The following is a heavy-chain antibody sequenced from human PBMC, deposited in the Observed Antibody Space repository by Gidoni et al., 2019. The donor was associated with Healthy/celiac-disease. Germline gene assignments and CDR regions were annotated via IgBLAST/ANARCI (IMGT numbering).Heavy chain of an antibody. Sequence: EVQLVESGGGLVKPGGSLRLSCAASGFTFSSYSMNWVRQAPGKGLEWVSSISSSSSYIYYADSVKGRFTISRDNAKNSLYLQMNSLRAEDTAVYYCAREAYCGGDCYSSYYFDYWGQGTLVTVSS. CDR1: GFTFSSYS. J-gene: IGHJ4*02. V-gene: IGHV3-21*01. CDR3: AREAYCGGDCYSSYYFDY. CDR2: ISSSSSYI. D-gene: IGHD2-21*01.